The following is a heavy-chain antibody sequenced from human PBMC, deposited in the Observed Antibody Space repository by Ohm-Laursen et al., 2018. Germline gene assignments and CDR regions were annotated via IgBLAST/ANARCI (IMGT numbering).Heavy chain of an antibody. CDR3: AREAFEYSGPWYYHH. J-gene: IGHJ4*02. Sequence: SLRLSCAASGFTFNKYGMHWVRQAPGKGLEWLGVVGNDGSVRYYADSVEGRFTISRDNSQNTLYLQMNSLRNEDAAVYYCAREAFEYSGPWYYHHWGQGTLVTVS. CDR1: GFTFNKYG. V-gene: IGHV3-30*03. CDR2: VGNDGSVR. D-gene: IGHD3-16*01.